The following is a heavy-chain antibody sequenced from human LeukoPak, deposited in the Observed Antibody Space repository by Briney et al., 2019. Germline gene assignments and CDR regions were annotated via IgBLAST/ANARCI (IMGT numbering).Heavy chain of an antibody. CDR3: AREQEYWFDP. CDR2: IKEDGSEK. J-gene: IGHJ5*02. Sequence: GGSLRLSCVASGFTFSNYWMSWVRQAPGKGLECVANIKEDGSEKYYVDSVKGRFTISRDNAKNSLYLQMNSLRAEDTAVYYCAREQEYWFDPWGQGTLVTVSS. V-gene: IGHV3-7*01. D-gene: IGHD3-10*01. CDR1: GFTFSNYW.